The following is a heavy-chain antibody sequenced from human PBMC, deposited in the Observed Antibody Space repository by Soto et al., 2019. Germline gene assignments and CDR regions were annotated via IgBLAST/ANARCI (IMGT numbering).Heavy chain of an antibody. V-gene: IGHV1-2*02. CDR3: ARVLSYDFWSGYLGAYYYYYYGMDV. CDR2: INPNSGGT. D-gene: IGHD3-3*01. CDR1: GYTFTGYY. J-gene: IGHJ6*02. Sequence: ASVKVSCKASGYTFTGYYMHWVRQAPGQGLEWMGWINPNSGGTNYAQKFQGRVTMTRDTSISTAYMELSRPRSDDTAVYYCARVLSYDFWSGYLGAYYYYYYGMDVWGQGTTVTVSS.